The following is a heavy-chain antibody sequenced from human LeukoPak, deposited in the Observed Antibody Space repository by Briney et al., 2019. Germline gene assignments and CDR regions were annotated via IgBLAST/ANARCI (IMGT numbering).Heavy chain of an antibody. CDR1: GYSISSGYY. J-gene: IGHJ1*01. V-gene: IGHV4-38-2*02. CDR2: IYHSEST. CDR3: ARVVQSTDRRGLYLPAYFQH. D-gene: IGHD3-22*01. Sequence: PSETLSLTCTVSGYSISSGYYWGWLRQPPEKVLEWFGSIYHSESTYYNPSLKGRVTISVDTSKNQLSLKLSSVYAADTAVYYCARVVQSTDRRGLYLPAYFQHWGPGTLVTVS.